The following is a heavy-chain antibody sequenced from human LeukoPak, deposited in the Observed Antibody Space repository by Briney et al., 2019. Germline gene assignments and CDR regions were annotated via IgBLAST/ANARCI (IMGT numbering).Heavy chain of an antibody. CDR2: ISSSGSTI. D-gene: IGHD4-11*01. V-gene: IGHV3-48*04. J-gene: IGHJ4*02. CDR3: ARDTDIDY. CDR1: GFTFSSNTYW. Sequence: GGSLRLSCAASGFTFSSNTYWMHWVRQAPGKGLVWVSYISSSGSTIYYADSVKGRFTISRDNAKNSLYLQMNSLRAEDTAVYYCARDTDIDYWGQGTLVTVSS.